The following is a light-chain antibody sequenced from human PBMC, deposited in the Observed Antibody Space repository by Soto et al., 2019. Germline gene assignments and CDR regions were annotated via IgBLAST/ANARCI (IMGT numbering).Light chain of an antibody. CDR2: DTS. CDR1: QSISNK. CDR3: QQYNIWRSIS. Sequence: EIVMTQSPATLSVSPGERATLSCRASQSISNKLAWYQHKPGQAPGLLIYDTSTRVAGIPARFTGSGSGTDFTLTISSLQSEDFAVYYCQQYNIWRSISFGQGTRLESK. V-gene: IGKV3-15*01. J-gene: IGKJ5*01.